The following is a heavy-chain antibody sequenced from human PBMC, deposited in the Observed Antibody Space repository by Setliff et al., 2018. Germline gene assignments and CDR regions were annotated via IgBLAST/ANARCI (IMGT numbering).Heavy chain of an antibody. J-gene: IGHJ4*03. CDR2: LNPSSGDT. Sequence: ASVKVSCKASGYPFTSYDIHWLRLTSGQGLEWMGWLNPSSGDTGFAPKFQGRVTVTRDTSINTANMELSRLTSEDTAVYYCARGRTRTSTIFGIVSPSPWGDGTMVTVSS. CDR1: GYPFTSYD. V-gene: IGHV1-8*02. CDR3: ARGRTRTSTIFGIVSPSP. D-gene: IGHD3-3*01.